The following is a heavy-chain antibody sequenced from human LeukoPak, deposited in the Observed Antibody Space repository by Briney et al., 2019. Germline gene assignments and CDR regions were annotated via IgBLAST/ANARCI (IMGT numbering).Heavy chain of an antibody. Sequence: PSETLSLTCTVSGGSISSYYWSWIRQPPGKGLEWIGYIYYSGSTNYNPSLKSRVTISVDTSKNQFSLKLSSVTAADTAVYYCARETRGLYYDILTGYDVNWFDPWGQGTLVTVSS. CDR2: IYYSGST. CDR1: GGSISSYY. J-gene: IGHJ5*02. CDR3: ARETRGLYYDILTGYDVNWFDP. V-gene: IGHV4-59*01. D-gene: IGHD3-9*01.